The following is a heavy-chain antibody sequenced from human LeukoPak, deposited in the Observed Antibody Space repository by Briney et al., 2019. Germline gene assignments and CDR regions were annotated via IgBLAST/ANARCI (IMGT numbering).Heavy chain of an antibody. CDR1: GFTFSDYY. V-gene: IGHV3-11*04. J-gene: IGHJ5*02. CDR3: ASSNWFDP. CDR2: ISGSGTII. Sequence: GGSLRLSCAASGFTFSDYYMGWIRQAPGKGLEWLSYISGSGTIIYYADSVKGRFTISRDNAKNSLDLQMNSLRAEDTAVYYCASSNWFDPSGQGTLVTVSS.